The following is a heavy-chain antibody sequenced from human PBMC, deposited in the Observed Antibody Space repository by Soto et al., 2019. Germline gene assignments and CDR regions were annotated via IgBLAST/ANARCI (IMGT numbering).Heavy chain of an antibody. CDR2: INHSGST. Sequence: SETLSLTCAVYGGSFSGYNWSWIRQPPGKGLEWIGEINHSGSTNYNPSLKSRVTISVDTSKNQFSLKLSSVTAADTAVYYCARDRGGYDYVSDYYYYYMDVWGKGTTATVSS. D-gene: IGHD5-12*01. J-gene: IGHJ6*03. CDR1: GGSFSGYN. V-gene: IGHV4-34*01. CDR3: ARDRGGYDYVSDYYYYYMDV.